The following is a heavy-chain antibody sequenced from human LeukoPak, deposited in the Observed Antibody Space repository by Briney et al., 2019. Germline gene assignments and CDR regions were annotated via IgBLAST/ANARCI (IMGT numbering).Heavy chain of an antibody. Sequence: PAWSLTLTCAASGFTFSSYYLHWVRQAPGKGLEGVGFIYNDGSDNKYAYSVKGRFTISRDNSKNTLFLQMSSLRAEDTAVYYCAKDWADSAYDYFDYWGQGTLVTVSS. D-gene: IGHD5-12*01. CDR3: AKDWADSAYDYFDY. CDR1: GFTFSSYY. V-gene: IGHV3-30*18. CDR2: IYNDGSDN. J-gene: IGHJ4*02.